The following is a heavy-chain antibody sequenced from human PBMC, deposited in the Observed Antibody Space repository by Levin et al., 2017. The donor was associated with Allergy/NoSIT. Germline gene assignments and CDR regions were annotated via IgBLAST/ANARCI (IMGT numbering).Heavy chain of an antibody. Sequence: GESLKISCKASGYIFTGYYMHWVRQAPGQGLEWVGWINPNSGGTIYAQKFQGRVTMTRDTSINTGYMELSGLRSDDTAVYYCARALHISASRLNWFDPWGQGTLVTVSS. CDR1: GYIFTGYY. J-gene: IGHJ5*02. CDR3: ARALHISASRLNWFDP. V-gene: IGHV1-2*02. D-gene: IGHD3-22*01. CDR2: INPNSGGT.